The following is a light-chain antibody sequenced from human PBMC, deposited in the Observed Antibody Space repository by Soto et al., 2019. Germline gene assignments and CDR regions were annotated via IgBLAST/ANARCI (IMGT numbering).Light chain of an antibody. J-gene: IGKJ2*01. CDR2: DAS. CDR3: QHYNNWPPYT. V-gene: IGKV3-15*01. Sequence: EIGMTQSPATLSLSPGERATLSCRASQSVNSDLAWYQQKPGQAPRLLIYDASTRAAGVPARFTGSGSETEFTLTISSLQSEDYAVYYCQHYNNWPPYTFGQGTKREIK. CDR1: QSVNSD.